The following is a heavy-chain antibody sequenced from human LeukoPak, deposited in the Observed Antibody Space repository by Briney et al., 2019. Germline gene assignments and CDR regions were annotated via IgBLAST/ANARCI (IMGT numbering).Heavy chain of an antibody. CDR1: GGTFSSYA. CDR3: ARADTGDRYYYYMDV. V-gene: IGHV1-69*05. D-gene: IGHD7-27*01. J-gene: IGHJ6*03. CDR2: IIPIFGTA. Sequence: SVKVSCKASGGTFSSYAISWVRQAPGQGLEWMGGIIPIFGTANYAQKFQGRVTITTDESTSTAYMELSSLRSEDTAVYHCARADTGDRYYYYMDVWGKGTTVTVSS.